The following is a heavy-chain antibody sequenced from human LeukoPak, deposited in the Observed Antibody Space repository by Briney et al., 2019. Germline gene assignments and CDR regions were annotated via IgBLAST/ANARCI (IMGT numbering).Heavy chain of an antibody. V-gene: IGHV1-18*01. CDR1: GYTFTSYG. J-gene: IGHJ4*02. Sequence: EASVKVSCKASGYTFTSYGISWVRQAPGQGLEWMGWISAYNGNTNYAQKLQGRVTMTTDTSTCTAYMELRSLRYDDTAVYYCARKGGSYCFDYWGQGTLVTVSS. CDR3: ARKGGSYCFDY. D-gene: IGHD1-26*01. CDR2: ISAYNGNT.